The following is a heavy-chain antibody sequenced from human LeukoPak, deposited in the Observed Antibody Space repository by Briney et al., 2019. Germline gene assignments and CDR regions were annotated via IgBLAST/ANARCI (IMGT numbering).Heavy chain of an antibody. D-gene: IGHD2-2*01. J-gene: IGHJ4*02. CDR3: ARSTDY. CDR2: IYHSGST. CDR1: GYSISSGYY. V-gene: IGHV4-38-2*01. Sequence: PSETQSLTCAVSGYSISSGYYWGWIRQPPGKGLEWIGSIYHSGSTYYNPSLKSRVTISVDTSKNQFSLKLSSVTAADTAVYYCARSTDYWGQGTLVTVSS.